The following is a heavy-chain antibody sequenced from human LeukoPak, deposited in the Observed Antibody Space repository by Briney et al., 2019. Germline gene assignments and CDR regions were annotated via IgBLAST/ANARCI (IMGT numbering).Heavy chain of an antibody. D-gene: IGHD3-22*01. CDR2: IIPIFGTA. V-gene: IGHV1-69*13. Sequence: SVKVSCKASGGTFSSYAISWVRQAPGQGLEWMGGIIPIFGTANYAQKFQGRVTITADESTSTAYMELSSLRSEDTAVSYCARALYYDSRAFDYWGQGTLVTVSS. CDR1: GGTFSSYA. CDR3: ARALYYDSRAFDY. J-gene: IGHJ4*02.